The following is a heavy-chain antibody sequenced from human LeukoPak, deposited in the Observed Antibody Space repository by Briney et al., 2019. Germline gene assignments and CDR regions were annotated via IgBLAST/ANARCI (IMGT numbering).Heavy chain of an antibody. V-gene: IGHV3-30*04. J-gene: IGHJ4*02. D-gene: IGHD3-10*01. CDR3: ASTRGSDY. CDR2: ISYDGSKN. CDR1: GFTFSNYA. Sequence: GRSLRLSCVASGFTFSNYAMHWVRQAPGKGLEWVASISYDGSKNYYADSVKGRFSISRDNPKSTLYLEMDSLRAEDTAVYYCASTRGSDYWGQGTLVTVSS.